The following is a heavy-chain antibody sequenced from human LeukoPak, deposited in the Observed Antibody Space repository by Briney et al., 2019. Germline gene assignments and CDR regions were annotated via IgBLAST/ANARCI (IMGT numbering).Heavy chain of an antibody. CDR3: AREIYCSGGSCGDAFDI. CDR2: ISYDGSNK. D-gene: IGHD2-15*01. Sequence: GGSLRLSCAASGFTFSSYAMHWVRQAPGKGLEWVAVISYDGSNKYYADSVKGRFTISRDNSKNTLYLQMNSLRAEDTAVYYYAREIYCSGGSCGDAFDIWGQGTMVTVSS. J-gene: IGHJ3*02. V-gene: IGHV3-30-3*01. CDR1: GFTFSSYA.